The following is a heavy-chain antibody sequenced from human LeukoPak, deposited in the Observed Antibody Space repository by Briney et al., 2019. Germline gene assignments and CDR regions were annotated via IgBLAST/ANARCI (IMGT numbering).Heavy chain of an antibody. CDR2: TYYRSQWYN. CDR1: GDSVSSNSAA. CDR3: ARVTVTTLEN. Sequence: SQTLSLTCAISGDSVSSNSAAWNWIRQSPSRGLEWLGRTYYRSQWYNDYAVSVKSRISINPDTSKNQFSLQLNSVTPDVTAVYYCARVTVTTLENWGQGTLVTVSS. V-gene: IGHV6-1*01. D-gene: IGHD4-17*01. J-gene: IGHJ4*02.